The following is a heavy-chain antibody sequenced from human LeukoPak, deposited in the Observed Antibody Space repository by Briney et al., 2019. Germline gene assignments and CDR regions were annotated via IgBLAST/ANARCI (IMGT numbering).Heavy chain of an antibody. CDR1: GGSISSSSYY. D-gene: IGHD2-21*01. Sequence: SGTLSLTCTVSGGSISSSSYYWGWIRQPPGKGLEWIGSIYYSGSTYYNPSLKSRVTISVDTSKNQFSLKLSSVTAADTAVYYCATYYRASSFDYWSQGTLVTVSS. CDR2: IYYSGST. V-gene: IGHV4-39*01. CDR3: ATYYRASSFDY. J-gene: IGHJ4*02.